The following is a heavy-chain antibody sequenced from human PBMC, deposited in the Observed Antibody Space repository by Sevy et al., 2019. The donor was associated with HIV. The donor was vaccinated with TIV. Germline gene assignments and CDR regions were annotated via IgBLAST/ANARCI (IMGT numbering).Heavy chain of an antibody. J-gene: IGHJ4*02. D-gene: IGHD3-22*01. Sequence: GGSLRLSCAASGITFSSYSMNWVRPAPGEGLEWVSSISSSSRYKYYADSVKGRFTISRDNAKNSLYLQMNSLRAEDMAVYDCARECDNCYGCSGYFDYWGQGTLVTVSS. CDR2: ISSSSRYK. CDR1: GITFSSYS. V-gene: IGHV3-21*01. CDR3: ARECDNCYGCSGYFDY.